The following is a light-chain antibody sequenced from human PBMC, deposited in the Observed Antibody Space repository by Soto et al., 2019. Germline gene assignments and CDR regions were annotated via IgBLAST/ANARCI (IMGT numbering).Light chain of an antibody. Sequence: QSVLTQPPSASGTPGQRVTISWSGSSSNIGPNTVNWFQQFPRTAPKLLLYSSNRRPSGVPDRFSASKSGTSAALAISGVQYEDESYYYCAAWGESWNGYVFGTGTKVTVL. CDR3: AAWGESWNGYV. CDR1: SSNIGPNT. CDR2: SSN. J-gene: IGLJ1*01. V-gene: IGLV1-44*01.